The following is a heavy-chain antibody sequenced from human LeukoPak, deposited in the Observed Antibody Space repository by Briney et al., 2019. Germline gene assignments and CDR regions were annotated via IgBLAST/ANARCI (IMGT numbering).Heavy chain of an antibody. CDR3: ASGGYSYGFDY. CDR2: IYHSGST. CDR1: GGSISSGGYS. V-gene: IGHV4-30-2*06. J-gene: IGHJ4*02. Sequence: PSQTLSLTCAASGGSISSGGYSWNWIRQSPGKGLEWIGYIYHSGSTYYNPSLKSRVTISVDRSKNQFSLKLSSVTAADTAVYYCASGGYSYGFDYWGQGTLVTVFS. D-gene: IGHD5-18*01.